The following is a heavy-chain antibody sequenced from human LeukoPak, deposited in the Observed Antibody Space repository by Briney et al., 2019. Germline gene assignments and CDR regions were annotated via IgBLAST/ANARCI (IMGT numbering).Heavy chain of an antibody. CDR1: GFTFSSYA. V-gene: IGHV3-30*04. CDR2: ISYDGSNK. D-gene: IGHD6-13*01. J-gene: IGHJ2*01. CDR3: VQEGIADPQLTRGYFNL. Sequence: PGGSLRLSCAASGFTFSSYAMHWVRQAPGKGLEWVAVISYDGSNKYYADSVKGRFTISRDNSKNTLYLQMNSLRAEDTAVYYCVQEGIADPQLTRGYFNLWGRGTLVTASS.